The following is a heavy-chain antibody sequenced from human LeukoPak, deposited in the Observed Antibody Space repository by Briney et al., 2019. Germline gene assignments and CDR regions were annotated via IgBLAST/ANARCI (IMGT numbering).Heavy chain of an antibody. J-gene: IGHJ4*02. CDR3: ARDSSSWRAIDY. CDR2: INPNSGGT. CDR1: GYTFTGYY. V-gene: IGHV1-2*02. D-gene: IGHD6-13*01. Sequence: ASVKVSCKASGYTFTGYYMHWVRQAPGQGLEWMGWINPNSGGTNYAQKFQSRVTMTRDTSISTAYMELSRLRSDDTAVYYCARDSSSWRAIDYWGQGTLVTVSS.